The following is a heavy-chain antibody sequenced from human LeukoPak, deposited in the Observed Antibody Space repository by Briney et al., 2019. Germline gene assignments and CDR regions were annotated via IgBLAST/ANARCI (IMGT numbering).Heavy chain of an antibody. Sequence: ASVKVSCKASGYTFTTYGISWVRQAPGQGLEWMGWISAYNGNTNYAQKLQGRVTMTTDTSTSTAYMELRSLRSDDTAVYYCARAKYDSSGYYWFDTWGQGTLVTVSS. V-gene: IGHV1-18*01. CDR1: GYTFTTYG. CDR2: ISAYNGNT. D-gene: IGHD3-22*01. CDR3: ARAKYDSSGYYWFDT. J-gene: IGHJ5*02.